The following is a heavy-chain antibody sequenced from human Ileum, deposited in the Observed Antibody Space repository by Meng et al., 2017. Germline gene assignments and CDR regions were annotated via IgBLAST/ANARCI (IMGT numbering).Heavy chain of an antibody. CDR1: GGASVNSGDSY. CDR2: IHYRGTT. J-gene: IGHJ4*02. CDR3: ARGIGATGLFDS. D-gene: IGHD6-13*01. Sequence: QGQLPASGPGLVKPSQTLSLTCTVSGGASVNSGDSYWTWIRQHPEKGLEWIGSIHYRGTTFNNPSLMSRSTMSVDTSTSQFSLRLSSVTAADTALYFCARGIGATGLFDSWGQGILVTVSS. V-gene: IGHV4-31*03.